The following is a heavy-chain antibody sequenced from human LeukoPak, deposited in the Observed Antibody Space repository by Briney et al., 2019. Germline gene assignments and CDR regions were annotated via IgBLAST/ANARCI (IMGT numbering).Heavy chain of an antibody. CDR2: INAYSGGT. V-gene: IGHV1-2*02. J-gene: IGHJ4*02. D-gene: IGHD3-3*01. Sequence: ASVKVSCKASGYTFTGYYMHWVRQAPGQGLGWMGWINAYSGGTNYAQKFQGRVTMTRDTSISTAYMELSSLRSDDTAVYFCARGDPRSLESNANDFWGQGTLVTVSS. CDR3: ARGDPRSLESNANDF. CDR1: GYTFTGYY.